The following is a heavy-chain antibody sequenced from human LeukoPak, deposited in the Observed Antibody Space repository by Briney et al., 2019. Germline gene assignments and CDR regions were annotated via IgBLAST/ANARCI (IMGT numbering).Heavy chain of an antibody. V-gene: IGHV6-1*01. CDR2: TYYRSKWYN. Sequence: TSQTLSLTCAISGDSVSSNSAAWNWIRQSPSRGLEWLGRTYYRSKWYNDYAVSVKSRITINPDTSKNQFSLQLNSVTPEDTAVYYCARDRDEYYYGSGSYYNRRRHFWVDYWGQGTLVTVSS. CDR3: ARDRDEYYYGSGSYYNRRRHFWVDY. CDR1: GDSVSSNSAA. J-gene: IGHJ4*02. D-gene: IGHD3-10*01.